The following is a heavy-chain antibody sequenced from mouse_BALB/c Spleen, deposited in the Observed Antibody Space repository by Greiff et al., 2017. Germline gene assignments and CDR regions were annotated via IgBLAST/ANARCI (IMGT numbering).Heavy chain of an antibody. CDR3: ARRGTGSIIGTGYYFDY. CDR2: ISSGGGST. CDR1: GFAFSSYD. V-gene: IGHV5-12-1*01. Sequence: EVKVVESGGGLVKPGGSLKLSCAASGFAFSSYDMSWVRQTPEKRLEWVAYISSGGGSTYYPDTVKGRFTISRDNAKKTLYLQMSSLRSEDTALYYCARRGTGSIIGTGYYFDYWGQGTTLTVSS. D-gene: IGHD2-14*01. J-gene: IGHJ2*01.